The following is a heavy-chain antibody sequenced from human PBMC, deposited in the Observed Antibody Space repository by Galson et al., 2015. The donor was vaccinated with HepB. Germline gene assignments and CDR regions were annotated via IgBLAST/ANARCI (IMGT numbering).Heavy chain of an antibody. D-gene: IGHD1-26*01. Sequence: SLRLSCAASGFTFSNYAMSWVRQAPGKGLEWVSAITGSGDTTYYADSVKGRFTISRDNSKNTVYLQMNSLRAEDTAVFYCAKDESSGSSLDYWGQGTLVTVSS. CDR2: ITGSGDTT. CDR3: AKDESSGSSLDY. V-gene: IGHV3-23*01. J-gene: IGHJ4*02. CDR1: GFTFSNYA.